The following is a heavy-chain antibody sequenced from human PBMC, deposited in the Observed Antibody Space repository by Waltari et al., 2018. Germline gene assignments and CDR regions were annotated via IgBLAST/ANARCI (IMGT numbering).Heavy chain of an antibody. Sequence: EVQVVESGGGLVQPGGSLRLSCEVSEFTFSSFWMSWVRQTPGKGLEWVANIRQDGSEKYYVDSVKGRFTVSRDNARKSLYLQMNSLRAEDTAVYYCATGRGLPYWGQGTLVTVSS. CDR3: ATGRGLPY. CDR2: IRQDGSEK. J-gene: IGHJ4*02. V-gene: IGHV3-7*01. CDR1: EFTFSSFW.